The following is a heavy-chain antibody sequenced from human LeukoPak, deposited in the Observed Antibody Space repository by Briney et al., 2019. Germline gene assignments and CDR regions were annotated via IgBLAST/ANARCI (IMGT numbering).Heavy chain of an antibody. CDR1: GDSISSTSYY. V-gene: IGHV4-39*01. Sequence: SETLSLTCTVSGDSISSTSYYWDWIRQPPGKGLEWIGSIYNSGTTYYNPSLKSRVTISVDTSKNQFSLKVSSVTAADTAVYYCASRVYGLGSFNHWGQGTLVTVSS. CDR3: ASRVYGLGSFNH. D-gene: IGHD3-10*01. CDR2: IYNSGTT. J-gene: IGHJ4*01.